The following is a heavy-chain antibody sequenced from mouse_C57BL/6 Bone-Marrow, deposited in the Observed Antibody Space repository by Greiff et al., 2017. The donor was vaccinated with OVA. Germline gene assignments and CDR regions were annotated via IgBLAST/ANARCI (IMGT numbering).Heavy chain of an antibody. V-gene: IGHV7-1*01. CDR3: ARDNWDRYFDV. Sequence: KLVESGGGLVQSGRSLRLSCATSGFTFSDFYMEWVRQAPGKGLEWIAASRNKANDYTTEYSASVKGRFIVSRDTSQSILYLQMNALRAEDTAIYYCARDNWDRYFDVWGTGTTVTVSS. CDR2: SRNKANDYTT. CDR1: GFTFSDFY. J-gene: IGHJ1*03. D-gene: IGHD4-1*01.